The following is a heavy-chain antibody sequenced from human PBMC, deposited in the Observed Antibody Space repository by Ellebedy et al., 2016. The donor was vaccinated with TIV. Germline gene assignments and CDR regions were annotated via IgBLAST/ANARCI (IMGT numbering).Heavy chain of an antibody. CDR1: GFTFSRFG. D-gene: IGHD3-16*01. J-gene: IGHJ2*01. V-gene: IGHV3-30*03. CDR3: AREAAWGQWYYDL. Sequence: GESLKISCAASGFTFSRFGMPWVRQAPGKGLEWVVVVADDGNAKVYAHAVKGRFTLSRDNSKTTRYMQMNGLRPEETAVYYCAREAAWGQWYYDLWGRGTLVTVSS. CDR2: VADDGNAK.